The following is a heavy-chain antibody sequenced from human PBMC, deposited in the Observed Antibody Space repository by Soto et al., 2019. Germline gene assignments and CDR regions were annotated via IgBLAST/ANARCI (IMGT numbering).Heavy chain of an antibody. Sequence: QVQLQESGPGLVKPSETLSLTCTVSGGSISSYYWSWIRQPPGKGLEWIGYIYYSGSTNYNPSLKSRVTISVDTSKNQFSLKLSSVTAADTAVYYCARWERDGYLSDYWGQGTLVTVSS. CDR3: ARWERDGYLSDY. CDR1: GGSISSYY. V-gene: IGHV4-59*01. CDR2: IYYSGST. J-gene: IGHJ4*02. D-gene: IGHD1-26*01.